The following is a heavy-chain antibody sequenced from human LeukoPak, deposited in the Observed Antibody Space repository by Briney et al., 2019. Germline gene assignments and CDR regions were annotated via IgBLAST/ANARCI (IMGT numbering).Heavy chain of an antibody. CDR3: AHTSPYYDFWSGYFFDI. Sequence: ESGPTLVKPTQTLTLTCTFSGFSLSTSGVGVGWIRQPPGKALEWLALIYWNDDKRYSPSLKGRLTITKDTSKNQVVLTMTNMDPVDTATYYCAHTSPYYDFWSGYFFDIWGQGTMVTVSS. CDR1: GFSLSTSGVG. D-gene: IGHD3-3*01. J-gene: IGHJ3*02. CDR2: IYWNDDK. V-gene: IGHV2-5*01.